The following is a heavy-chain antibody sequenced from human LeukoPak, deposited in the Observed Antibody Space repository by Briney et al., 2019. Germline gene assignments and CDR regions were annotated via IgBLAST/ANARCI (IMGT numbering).Heavy chain of an antibody. V-gene: IGHV4-34*01. Sequence: KPSETLSLTCAVYGGSFSGYYWSWIRQPPGKGLEWIGENNHSGSTNYNPSLKSRVTISVDTSKNQFSLKLSSVTAADTAVYYCASGLYLNFDYWGQGTLVTVSS. D-gene: IGHD3-16*01. CDR2: NNHSGST. CDR1: GGSFSGYY. CDR3: ASGLYLNFDY. J-gene: IGHJ4*02.